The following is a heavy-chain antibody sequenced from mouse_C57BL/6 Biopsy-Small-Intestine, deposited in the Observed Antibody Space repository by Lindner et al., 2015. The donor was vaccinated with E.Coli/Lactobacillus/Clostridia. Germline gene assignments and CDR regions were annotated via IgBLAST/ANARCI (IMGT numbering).Heavy chain of an antibody. V-gene: IGHV1-4*01. CDR2: INPSSGYT. Sequence: VQLQESGAELARPGASVKMSCKASGYTFTSYTMHWVKQRPGQGLEWIGYINPSSGYTKYNQKFKDKATLTADKSSSTAYMQLSSLTSEDSAVYYCAGDYGSRYAMAYWGQGTSVTVSS. J-gene: IGHJ4*01. D-gene: IGHD1-1*01. CDR1: GYTFTSYT. CDR3: AGDYGSRYAMAY.